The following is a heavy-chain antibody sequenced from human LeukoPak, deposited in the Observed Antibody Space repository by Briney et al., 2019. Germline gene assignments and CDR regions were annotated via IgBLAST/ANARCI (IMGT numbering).Heavy chain of an antibody. CDR2: GSGDST. Sequence: GGSLRLSCAASGFTFSSYAMSGSGDSTYYADSVKGRFTISRDNSKNTLYLQMNSLRAEDTAVYYCAKGYQPGIAAAGPGYWGQGTLVTVSS. CDR3: AKGYQPGIAAAGPGY. J-gene: IGHJ4*02. CDR1: GFTFSSYA. D-gene: IGHD6-13*01. V-gene: IGHV3-23*01.